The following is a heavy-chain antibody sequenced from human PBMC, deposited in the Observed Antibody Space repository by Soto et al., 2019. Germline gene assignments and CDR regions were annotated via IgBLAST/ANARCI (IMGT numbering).Heavy chain of an antibody. J-gene: IGHJ6*02. CDR2: ISAYNGNT. CDR3: ARDTNHYYYGSVSYLSGARDGYYYYYGMDV. D-gene: IGHD3-10*01. V-gene: IGHV1-18*01. CDR1: GYTFTSYG. Sequence: ASVKVSCKASGYTFTSYGISWVRQAPGQGLEWMGWISAYNGNTNYAQKLQGRVTMTTDTSTSTAYMELRSLRSDDTAVYYCARDTNHYYYGSVSYLSGARDGYYYYYGMDVWGQGTTVTVSS.